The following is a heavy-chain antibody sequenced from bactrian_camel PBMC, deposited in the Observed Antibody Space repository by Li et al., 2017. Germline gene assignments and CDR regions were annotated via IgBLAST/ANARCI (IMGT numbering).Heavy chain of an antibody. V-gene: IGHV3S53*01. CDR1: VRVRHTYS. J-gene: IGHJ4*01. CDR2: IDSDGKT. CDR3: VGYGGSARYLRPCENTY. D-gene: IGHD6*01. Sequence: QVQLVESGGGSVQAGEHPTLSCVATVRVRHTYSMGWFRQAQGKGREGIASIDSDGKTDYADSVQGRFTISLDNAKSTLYLRMNSLKTEDTAVYYCVGYGGSARYLRPCENTYWGQGTQVTVS.